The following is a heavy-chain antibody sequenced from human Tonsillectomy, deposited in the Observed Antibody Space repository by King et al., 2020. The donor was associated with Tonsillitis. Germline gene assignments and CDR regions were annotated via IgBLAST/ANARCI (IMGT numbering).Heavy chain of an antibody. CDR3: ARALNYYDSSGYTTPSY. CDR2: ISYDGSNK. V-gene: IGHV3-30-3*01. J-gene: IGHJ4*02. D-gene: IGHD3-22*01. Sequence: VQLVESGGGVVQPGRSLRLSCAASGFTFSFYAMHWVRQAPGKGLEWVALISYDGSNKYYAVSVRGRFTISRDNSKNSLFLHMNSLRAEDTAVYYCARALNYYDSSGYTTPSYWGQGTLVTVSS. CDR1: GFTFSFYA.